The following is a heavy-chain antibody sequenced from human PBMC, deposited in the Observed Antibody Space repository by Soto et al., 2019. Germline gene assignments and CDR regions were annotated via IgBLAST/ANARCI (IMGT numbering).Heavy chain of an antibody. CDR3: ARVPEDIVVVPAATGGDYYSMDV. J-gene: IGHJ6*02. D-gene: IGHD2-2*01. V-gene: IGHV3-48*02. CDR1: GFTFSSYS. Sequence: EVQLVESGGGLVQPGGSLRLSCAASGFTFSSYSMNWVRQAPGKGLEWVSYISSSRSIIYYADSVKGRFTISGDNAKNSLYLQMNSLRDEDTAVYYCARVPEDIVVVPAATGGDYYSMDVWGQGTTVTVSS. CDR2: ISSSRSII.